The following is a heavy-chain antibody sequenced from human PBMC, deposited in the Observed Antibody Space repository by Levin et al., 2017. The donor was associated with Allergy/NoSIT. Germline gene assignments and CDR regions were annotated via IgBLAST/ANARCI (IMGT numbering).Heavy chain of an antibody. CDR1: GGSVYNGNYY. CDR2: IYYTGSI. D-gene: IGHD2-2*01. Sequence: SQTLSLTCSVSGGSVYNGNYYWNWIRQSPGKGLQWIGSIYYTGSIDYNPSLKSRVTISVDRSKNQFSLKVTSLTAADTAVYYCARSIVVVAPVAPRMGWFDPWGQGPWSPSPQ. J-gene: IGHJ5*02. CDR3: ARSIVVVAPVAPRMGWFDP. V-gene: IGHV4-61*01.